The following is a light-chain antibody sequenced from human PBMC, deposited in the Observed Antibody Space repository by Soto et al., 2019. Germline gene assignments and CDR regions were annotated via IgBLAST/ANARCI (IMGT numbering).Light chain of an antibody. Sequence: DIRMPHSPSTLPASVGARVTITFRASQSVSDWLAWYQQKSGKVPKLPIYDASSLESAVPSGFSGSGSGTEFTLTISGPQPDDVARYYCQQYYSYAWTFGQGTKVYIK. CDR3: QQYYSYAWT. V-gene: IGKV1-5*01. J-gene: IGKJ1*01. CDR2: DAS. CDR1: QSVSDW.